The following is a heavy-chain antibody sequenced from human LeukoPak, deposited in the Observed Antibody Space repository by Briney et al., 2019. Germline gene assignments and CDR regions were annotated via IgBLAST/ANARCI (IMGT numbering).Heavy chain of an antibody. J-gene: IGHJ4*02. CDR2: IYYTGNT. D-gene: IGHD2-15*01. Sequence: SETLSLTCTVSGDSITNYFWSWIRQPPGKGLEWIGYIYYTGNTNYKPSLKSRVTISVDTSTNQFSLRLRSVTAADTAVYYCARGRVAYSAYYFDYWGRGTLSPSPQ. CDR3: ARGRVAYSAYYFDY. V-gene: IGHV4-59*01. CDR1: GDSITNYF.